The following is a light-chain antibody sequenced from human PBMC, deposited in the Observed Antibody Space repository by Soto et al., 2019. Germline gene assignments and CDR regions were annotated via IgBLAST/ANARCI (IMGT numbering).Light chain of an antibody. CDR3: SSHAGSKRV. Sequence: QSVLTQPPSASGSPGQSVTISCTGTGSDVGGYNYVSWYQQHPGKAPKLMIYEVNKRPSGVPDRFSGSKSGNTASLTVSGLQAEDEGDYYCSSHAGSKRVFGTGTKLTVL. CDR2: EVN. V-gene: IGLV2-8*01. J-gene: IGLJ1*01. CDR1: GSDVGGYNY.